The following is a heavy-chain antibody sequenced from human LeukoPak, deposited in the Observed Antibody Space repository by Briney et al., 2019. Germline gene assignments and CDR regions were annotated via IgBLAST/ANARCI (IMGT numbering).Heavy chain of an antibody. J-gene: IGHJ4*02. Sequence: ASVKVSCKASGYTFTSYYMHWVRQAPGQGLEWMGIIDPSGGSTSYAQKFQGRVTMTRDMSTGTVYMELSSLRSEDTAVYYCARGSRITIFGVVITPPDYWGQGTLVTVSS. CDR3: ARGSRITIFGVVITPPDY. CDR1: GYTFTSYY. CDR2: IDPSGGST. V-gene: IGHV1-46*01. D-gene: IGHD3-3*01.